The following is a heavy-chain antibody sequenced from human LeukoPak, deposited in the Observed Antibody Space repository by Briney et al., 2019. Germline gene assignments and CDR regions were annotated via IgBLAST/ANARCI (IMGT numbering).Heavy chain of an antibody. CDR3: ARAAAAGSLNWFDP. CDR2: ISSSSSYI. V-gene: IGHV3-21*01. J-gene: IGHJ5*02. CDR1: GFTFSSYS. D-gene: IGHD6-13*01. Sequence: GGSLRLSCAASGFTFSSYSMNWVRQAPGKGLEWVSSISSSSSYIYYADSVKGRFTISRDNAKSSLYLQMNSLRAEDTAVYYCARAAAAGSLNWFDPWGQGTLVTVSS.